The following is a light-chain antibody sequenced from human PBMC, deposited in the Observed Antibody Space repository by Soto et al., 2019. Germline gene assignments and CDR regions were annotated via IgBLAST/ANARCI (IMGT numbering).Light chain of an antibody. J-gene: IGKJ1*01. Sequence: EIVLTQSPATLSLFPGERAIISCRASQSVSSYLAWYQQKPGQAPRLLIYDASNRATGIPARFSGSGSGTDFTLTISSLEPEDFAVYFCQQRSNWLWTFGQGTKV. CDR3: QQRSNWLWT. CDR2: DAS. V-gene: IGKV3-11*01. CDR1: QSVSSY.